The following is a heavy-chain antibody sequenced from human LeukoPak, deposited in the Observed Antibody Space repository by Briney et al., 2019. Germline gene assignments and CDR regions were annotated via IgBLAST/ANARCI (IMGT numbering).Heavy chain of an antibody. V-gene: IGHV3-21*01. CDR2: ISSSSSYI. J-gene: IGHJ4*02. CDR3: ARDLYGRAPAGNMGDY. D-gene: IGHD6-13*01. Sequence: GGSLRLSCAASGFTFSSYSMNWVRQAPGKGLEWVSSISSSSSYIYYADSVKGRFTISRDNAKNSLYLQMNSLRAEDTAVYYCARDLYGRAPAGNMGDYWGQGTLVTVSS. CDR1: GFTFSSYS.